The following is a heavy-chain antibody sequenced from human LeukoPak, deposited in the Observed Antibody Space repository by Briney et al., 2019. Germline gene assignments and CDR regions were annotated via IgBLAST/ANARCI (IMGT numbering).Heavy chain of an antibody. CDR3: ARDLGAAAVPPWYSWFDP. CDR1: GGTFSSYA. CDR2: IIPIFGTA. J-gene: IGHJ5*02. Sequence: GSSVKVSCKASGGTFSSYAISWVRQAPGQGLEWMGGIIPIFGTANYAQKFQGRVTITADESTSTAYMELSSLRSEDTAVYYCARDLGAAAVPPWYSWFDPWGQGTLVTVSS. V-gene: IGHV1-69*01. D-gene: IGHD6-13*01.